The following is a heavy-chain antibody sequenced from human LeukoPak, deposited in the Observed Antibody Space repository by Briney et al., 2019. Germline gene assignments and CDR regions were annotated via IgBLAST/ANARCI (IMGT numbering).Heavy chain of an antibody. D-gene: IGHD3-10*01. CDR2: ISGSGGRT. CDR1: GFTFSSYA. CDR3: AKRELLLDDAFDI. V-gene: IGHV3-23*01. Sequence: GGSLRLSCAASGFTFSSYAMSWVRQAPGKGLEWVSAISGSGGRTYYADSVKGRFTISRDNSKNTLYLQMNSLRAEDTAVYYCAKRELLLDDAFDIWGQGTMVTVSS. J-gene: IGHJ3*02.